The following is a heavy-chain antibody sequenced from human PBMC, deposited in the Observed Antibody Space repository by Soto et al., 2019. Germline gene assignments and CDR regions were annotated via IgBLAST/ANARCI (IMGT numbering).Heavy chain of an antibody. Sequence: SETLSLTCTVSGGSISSYYWSWIRQPPGKGLEWIGYISHSGSTNYNPSLRSRVTISVDTSKNQFSLKLSSVTAADTAVYYCARIPYDNIGGSYRYTVPDAFDIWGQGTMVTVSS. CDR3: ARIPYDNIGGSYRYTVPDAFDI. CDR1: GGSISSYY. CDR2: ISHSGST. D-gene: IGHD3-16*02. V-gene: IGHV4-59*01. J-gene: IGHJ3*02.